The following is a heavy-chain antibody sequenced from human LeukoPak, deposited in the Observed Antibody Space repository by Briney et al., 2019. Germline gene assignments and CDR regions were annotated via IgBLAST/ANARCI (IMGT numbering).Heavy chain of an antibody. D-gene: IGHD5-18*01. CDR1: GFTFSRYW. Sequence: GGSLRLSCAASGFTFSRYWLHWVRQPPGKGLVWLSRLNADDKTTSYADSVKGRFTTSGDDARKTLYLQMNSLSAEDTAVYYCLTIVETTTGAFDIWGQGAMVTVSS. CDR2: LNADDKTT. CDR3: LTIVETTTGAFDI. J-gene: IGHJ3*02. V-gene: IGHV3-74*01.